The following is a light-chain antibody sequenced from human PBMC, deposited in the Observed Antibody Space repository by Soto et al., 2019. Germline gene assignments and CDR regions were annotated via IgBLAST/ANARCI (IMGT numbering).Light chain of an antibody. Sequence: DLQMTQSPFFLFASVGDRVTITCRASQSISSYLNWYQQKPGKAPKLLIYAASSLQSGVPSRFGGSGSGTDFTLTISSLQPEDFATYYCQQSYSTPLTFGGGTKVEIK. CDR2: AAS. V-gene: IGKV1-39*01. J-gene: IGKJ4*01. CDR3: QQSYSTPLT. CDR1: QSISSY.